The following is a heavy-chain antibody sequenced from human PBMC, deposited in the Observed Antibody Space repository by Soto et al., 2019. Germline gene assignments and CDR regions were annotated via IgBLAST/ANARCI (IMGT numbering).Heavy chain of an antibody. CDR1: GFTFSSYG. Sequence: GGSLRLSCAASGFTFSSYGMHWVRQAPGKGLEWVAVIWYDGSNKYYADSVKGRFTISRDNSKNTLYLQMNSLRAEDTAVYYCARDHSGWATNEVDYFDYWGQGTLVTVSS. CDR2: IWYDGSNK. CDR3: ARDHSGWATNEVDYFDY. V-gene: IGHV3-33*01. D-gene: IGHD6-19*01. J-gene: IGHJ4*02.